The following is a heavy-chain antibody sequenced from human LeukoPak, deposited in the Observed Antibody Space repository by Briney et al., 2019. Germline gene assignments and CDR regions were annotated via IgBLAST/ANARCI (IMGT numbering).Heavy chain of an antibody. V-gene: IGHV3-7*01. CDR1: GFMFSSYW. CDR3: ARDWGEWEPRKIDY. CDR2: IKQDGNEK. J-gene: IGHJ4*02. D-gene: IGHD1-26*01. Sequence: PGGSLRLSCAASGFMFSSYWMTWVRQAPGKGLEWVANIKQDGNEKYYVDSAKGRFTISRDNAKNSVYLQMNSLRAEDTAVYYCARDWGEWEPRKIDYWGQGTLVTVS.